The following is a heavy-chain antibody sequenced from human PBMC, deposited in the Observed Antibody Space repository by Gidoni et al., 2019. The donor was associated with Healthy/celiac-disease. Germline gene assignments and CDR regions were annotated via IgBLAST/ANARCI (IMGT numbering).Heavy chain of an antibody. CDR2: INHSGST. CDR3: ASFGVVPAASDAFDI. CDR1: CGSFSGYY. Sequence: QVQLQQWGAGLLKPSETLSLTCAVSCGSFSGYYWSWIRQPPGKGLEWIGEINHSGSTNYNPSLKSRVTISVDTSKNQFSLKLSSVTAADTAVYYCASFGVVPAASDAFDIWGQGTMVTVSS. V-gene: IGHV4-34*01. J-gene: IGHJ3*02. D-gene: IGHD2-2*01.